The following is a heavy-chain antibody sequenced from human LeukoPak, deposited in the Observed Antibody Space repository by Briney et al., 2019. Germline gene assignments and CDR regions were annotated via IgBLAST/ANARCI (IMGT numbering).Heavy chain of an antibody. CDR2: ITRVFTP. V-gene: IGHV3-23*01. CDR3: AKDYYDSRVADVFFEY. CDR1: GLTFSDYA. D-gene: IGHD1-26*01. J-gene: IGHJ4*02. Sequence: GGSLSLSCAASGLTFSDYAMSWFRQAPGEGLEWVSGITRVFTPHYADSVKGRFTISRDSSKNTFHRQLNSLTAEDTDVYYCAKDYYDSRVADVFFEYWGQGTLVTVSS.